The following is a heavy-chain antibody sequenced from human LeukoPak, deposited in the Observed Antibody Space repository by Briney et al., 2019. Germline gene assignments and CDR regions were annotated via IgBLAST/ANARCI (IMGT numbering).Heavy chain of an antibody. V-gene: IGHV3-23*01. CDR2: ISGTGFTT. Sequence: PGGSLRLSCAASGFTFSSYSMNWVRQAPGKGLEWVSAISGTGFTTYYADSVKGRFTISKDNSKNTLYLQMNSLRAEDTAVYYCAKDSHSIYNWFDPWGQGTLVTVSS. CDR3: AKDSHSIYNWFDP. J-gene: IGHJ5*02. CDR1: GFTFSSYS.